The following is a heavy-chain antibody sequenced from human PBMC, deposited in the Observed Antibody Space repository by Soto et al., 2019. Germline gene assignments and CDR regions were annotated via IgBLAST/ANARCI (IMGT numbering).Heavy chain of an antibody. Sequence: EVQLLESVGGLVQPGASLSLSCAFSGFIFGNYMMTWVRQAPGKGLEWVSTIRDGGESTYYADSVKGRFTISRDNSKNTLYFPMDSLGVEDTAVYYCAPHVYCSGGSCHYDAFDIRGQGTMVTISS. CDR2: IRDGGEST. J-gene: IGHJ3*02. D-gene: IGHD2-15*01. V-gene: IGHV3-23*01. CDR1: GFIFGNYM. CDR3: APHVYCSGGSCHYDAFDI.